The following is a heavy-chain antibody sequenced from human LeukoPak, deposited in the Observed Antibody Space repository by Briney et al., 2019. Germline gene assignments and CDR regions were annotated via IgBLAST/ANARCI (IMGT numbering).Heavy chain of an antibody. CDR1: GFTFDTYA. D-gene: IGHD4-17*01. V-gene: IGHV3-33*01. J-gene: IGHJ6*04. CDR3: AREYGDPGTSYGMDV. Sequence: GGSLRLSCAASGFTFDTYAMHWVRQAPGQGLEWVALIWRDGSHKFYSNSVRGQFTISRDNSKNTVYLQMNNLRPDDTAVYYCAREYGDPGTSYGMDVWGKGTTVTVSS. CDR2: IWRDGSHK.